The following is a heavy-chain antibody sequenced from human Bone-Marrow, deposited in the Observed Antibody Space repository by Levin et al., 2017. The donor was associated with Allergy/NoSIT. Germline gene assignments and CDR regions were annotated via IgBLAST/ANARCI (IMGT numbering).Heavy chain of an antibody. CDR3: AREGTYYDFWRGHSNFDY. D-gene: IGHD3-3*01. J-gene: IGHJ4*02. V-gene: IGHV1-69*13. CDR1: GGTFSSYA. Sequence: SVKVSCKASGGTFSSYAISWVRQAPGQGLEWMGGIIPIFGTANYAQKFQGRVTITADESTSTAYMELSSLRSEDTAVYYCAREGTYYDFWRGHSNFDYWGQGTLVTVSS. CDR2: IIPIFGTA.